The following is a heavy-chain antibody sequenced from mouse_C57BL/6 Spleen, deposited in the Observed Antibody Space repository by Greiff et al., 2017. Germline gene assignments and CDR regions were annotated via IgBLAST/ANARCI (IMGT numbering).Heavy chain of an antibody. CDR1: GFTFSSYT. CDR3: ARGDDGYLYYFDY. V-gene: IGHV5-9*01. J-gene: IGHJ2*01. CDR2: ISGGGGNT. Sequence: DVQLVESGGGLVKPGGSLKLSCAASGFTFSSYTMSWVRQTPEKRLEWVATISGGGGNTYYPDRVKGRFTISRDNAKNTLYLQMSSLRSEDTALYYCARGDDGYLYYFDYWGQGTTLTVSS. D-gene: IGHD2-3*01.